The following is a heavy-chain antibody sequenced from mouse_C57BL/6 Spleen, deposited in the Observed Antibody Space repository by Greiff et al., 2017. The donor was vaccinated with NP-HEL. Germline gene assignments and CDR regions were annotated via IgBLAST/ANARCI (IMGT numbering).Heavy chain of an antibody. CDR1: GYTFTSYW. Sequence: VQLQQSGAELVKPGASVKLSCKASGYTFTSYWMQWVKQRPGQGLEWIGEIDPSDSYTNYNQKFKGKATLTVDTSSSTAYMQLSSLTSEDSAVYYCAREHYGPGFAYWGQGTLVTVSA. J-gene: IGHJ3*01. CDR2: IDPSDSYT. V-gene: IGHV1-50*01. CDR3: AREHYGPGFAY. D-gene: IGHD1-2*01.